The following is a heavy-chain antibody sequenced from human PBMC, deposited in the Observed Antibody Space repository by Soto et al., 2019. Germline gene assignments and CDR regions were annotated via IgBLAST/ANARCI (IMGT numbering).Heavy chain of an antibody. CDR3: AREPISQWLVRRRGYYGMDV. D-gene: IGHD6-19*01. V-gene: IGHV3-30-3*01. CDR1: GFTFSSYA. CDR2: ISYDGSNK. Sequence: GGSLRLSCAASGFTFSSYAMHWVRQAPGKGLEWVAVISYDGSNKYYADSVKGRFTISRDNSKNTLYLQMNSLRAEDTAVYYCAREPISQWLVRRRGYYGMDVWGQGTTVTVYS. J-gene: IGHJ6*02.